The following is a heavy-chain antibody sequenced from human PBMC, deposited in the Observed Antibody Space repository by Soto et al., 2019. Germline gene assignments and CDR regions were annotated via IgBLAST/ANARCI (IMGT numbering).Heavy chain of an antibody. CDR1: GGTFSSYA. D-gene: IGHD4-17*01. V-gene: IGHV1-69*06. CDR3: ARGGEETVTTSD. J-gene: IGHJ4*02. CDR2: IIPIFGTA. Sequence: QVQLVQSGAEVKKPGSSVKVSCKASGGTFSSYAISWVRQAPGQGLEWKGGIIPIFGTANYAQKFQGRVTITADKSTCTAYEELNSLRSEDTAVYYCARGGEETVTTSDWGQGTLVTGSS.